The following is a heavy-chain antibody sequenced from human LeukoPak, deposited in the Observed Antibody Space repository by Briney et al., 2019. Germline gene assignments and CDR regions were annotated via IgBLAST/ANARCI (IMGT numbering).Heavy chain of an antibody. CDR2: ISWNSGSI. J-gene: IGHJ4*02. V-gene: IGHV3-9*01. D-gene: IGHD2-15*01. CDR1: GFTFDDYA. Sequence: GRSLRLSCAASGFTFDDYAMHWVRQAPGRGLEWVSGISWNSGSIGYADSVKGRFTISRDNAKNSLYLQMNSLRAEDTAVYYCARDPGYCSGGSCYYYWGQGTLVTVSS. CDR3: ARDPGYCSGGSCYYY.